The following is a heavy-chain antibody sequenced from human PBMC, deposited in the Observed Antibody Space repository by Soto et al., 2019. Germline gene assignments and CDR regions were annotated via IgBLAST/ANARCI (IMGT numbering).Heavy chain of an antibody. Sequence: SETLSLTCTVSGCSISSSSYYWGWIRQPPGKGLEWIGSIYYSGSTYYNPSLKSRVTISVDTSKNQFSLKLSSVTAADTAVYYCARQGYSSSWFWFDPWGQGTLVTVSS. CDR3: ARQGYSSSWFWFDP. V-gene: IGHV4-39*01. CDR1: GCSISSSSYY. J-gene: IGHJ5*02. D-gene: IGHD6-13*01. CDR2: IYYSGST.